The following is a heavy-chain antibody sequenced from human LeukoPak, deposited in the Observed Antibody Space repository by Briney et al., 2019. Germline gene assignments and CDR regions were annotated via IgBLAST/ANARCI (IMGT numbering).Heavy chain of an antibody. Sequence: GGSLRLSCVDSGFTFNSYWMHWVRQAPGKGLEWLADVKPDGNQKYYVDSVKGRFTISRDNAKNSLYLQMNSLRAEGTAVYYCARDLSATGALDYWGQGTLVTVSS. D-gene: IGHD2-15*01. CDR3: ARDLSATGALDY. CDR1: GFTFNSYW. J-gene: IGHJ4*02. V-gene: IGHV3-7*01. CDR2: VKPDGNQK.